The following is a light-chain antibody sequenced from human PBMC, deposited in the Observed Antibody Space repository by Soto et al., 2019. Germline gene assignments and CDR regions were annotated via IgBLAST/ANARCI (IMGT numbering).Light chain of an antibody. CDR1: QSISSW. V-gene: IGKV1-5*03. CDR3: QQYNSYLYT. CDR2: KAS. J-gene: IGKJ2*01. Sequence: DIQMTQSPSTLSACVGDRVTITCRASQSISSWLAWYQQKPGKAPKLLIYKASSLESGVPSRFSGSGSGTEFTLTISSLQPDDFATYYCQQYNSYLYTFGQGTKVDIK.